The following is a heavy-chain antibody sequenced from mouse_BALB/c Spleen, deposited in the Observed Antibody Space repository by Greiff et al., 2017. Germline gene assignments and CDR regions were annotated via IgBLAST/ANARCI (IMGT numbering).Heavy chain of an antibody. J-gene: IGHJ2*01. Sequence: EVQLQESGGGLVKPGGSLKLSCAASGFTFSDYYMYWVRQTPEKRLEWVATISDGGSYTYYPDSVKGRFTISRDNAKNNLYLQMSSLKSEDTAMYYCARDYYGFDYWGQGTTLTVSS. D-gene: IGHD1-1*01. V-gene: IGHV5-4*02. CDR3: ARDYYGFDY. CDR1: GFTFSDYY. CDR2: ISDGGSYT.